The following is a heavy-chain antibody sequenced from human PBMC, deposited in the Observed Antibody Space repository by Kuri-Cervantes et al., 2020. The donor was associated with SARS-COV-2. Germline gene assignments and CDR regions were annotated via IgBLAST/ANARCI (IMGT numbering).Heavy chain of an antibody. CDR1: GFTFSNYA. D-gene: IGHD5-24*01. CDR2: ISGSDDVT. Sequence: GGSLRLSCAASGFTFSNYAMTWVRQAPGKGLEWVSTISGSDDVTHLADSVKGRFTVSRDNSRNTLYLEMSSLRVEETAVYYCAKRDAYSQGSYFDYWGHGTLVTVSS. V-gene: IGHV3-23*01. J-gene: IGHJ4*01. CDR3: AKRDAYSQGSYFDY.